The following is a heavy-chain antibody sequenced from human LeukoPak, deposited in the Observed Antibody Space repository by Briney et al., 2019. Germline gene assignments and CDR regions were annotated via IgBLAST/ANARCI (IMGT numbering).Heavy chain of an antibody. CDR1: GFTFSSYV. V-gene: IGHV3-30-3*01. D-gene: IGHD2-15*01. CDR2: ISYDGSNK. J-gene: IGHJ4*02. Sequence: GGSLRLSCAASGFTFSSYVMHWVRQAPGKGLEWVAVISYDGSNKYYADSVKGRFTISRDNFKNTMYLQMSSLRAEDTAVYYCGKIRLDSATGYWGQGTLVTVSS. CDR3: GKIRLDSATGY.